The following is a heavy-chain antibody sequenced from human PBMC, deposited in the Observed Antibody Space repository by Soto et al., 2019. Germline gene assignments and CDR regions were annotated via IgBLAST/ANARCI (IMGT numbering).Heavy chain of an antibody. CDR2: ISSSSSTI. J-gene: IGHJ5*02. CDR3: ARESAALNWFDP. Sequence: EVQLVESGGGLVQPGGSLRLSCAASGFTFSSYSMNWVRQAPGKGLEWVSYISSSSSTIYYADSVKGRFTISRDNAKNSLYMQMNSLRDEDTAVYYCARESAALNWFDPWGQGTLVTVSS. V-gene: IGHV3-48*02. D-gene: IGHD2-2*01. CDR1: GFTFSSYS.